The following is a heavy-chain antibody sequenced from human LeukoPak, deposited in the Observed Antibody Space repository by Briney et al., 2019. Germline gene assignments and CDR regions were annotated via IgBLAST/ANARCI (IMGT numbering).Heavy chain of an antibody. CDR3: AKGSTAPTYYDFWSGSMDV. V-gene: IGHV3-30*18. D-gene: IGHD3-3*01. CDR1: GFTFSSYG. J-gene: IGHJ6*02. CDR2: ISYDGSNK. Sequence: PGRSLRLSCAASGFTFSSYGMHWVRQAPGKGLEWVAVISYDGSNKYYADSVKGRFTISRDNSKNTLYLQMNSLRAEDTAVYYCAKGSTAPTYYDFWSGSMDVWGQGTTVTVSS.